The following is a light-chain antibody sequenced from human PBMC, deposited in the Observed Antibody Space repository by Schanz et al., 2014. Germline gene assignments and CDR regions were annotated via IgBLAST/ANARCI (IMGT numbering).Light chain of an antibody. V-gene: IGKV3D-7*01. Sequence: EIVLTQSPGTLSLSPGERATLSCRASQSVSNNYLAWYQQKPGQAPRLLVYGPSTRATGVPARFSGSGSGTEFTLTISSLQSEDFATYFCQQAHSFPYSFGPGTKVDIK. J-gene: IGKJ3*01. CDR1: QSVSNNY. CDR2: GPS. CDR3: QQAHSFPYS.